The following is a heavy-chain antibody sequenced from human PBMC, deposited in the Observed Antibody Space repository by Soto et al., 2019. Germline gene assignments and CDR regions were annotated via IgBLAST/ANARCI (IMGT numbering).Heavy chain of an antibody. J-gene: IGHJ4*02. CDR1: GYGFTRHW. CDR2: IQPGDSDT. CDR3: AKHLDWREFDY. Sequence: EVQLVQSGAEVKKPGESLKISCKGSGYGFTRHWIGWVRQMPGKGLEWMGIIQPGDSDTRYSPSFQGQVTISADKSIRPAYLQWSSLKASETAMYSCAKHLDWREFDYWGQGTLVIVSS. V-gene: IGHV5-51*01. D-gene: IGHD2-21*01.